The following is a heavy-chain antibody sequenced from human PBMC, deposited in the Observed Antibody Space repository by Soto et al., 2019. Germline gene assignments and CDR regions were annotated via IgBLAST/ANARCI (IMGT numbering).Heavy chain of an antibody. CDR3: ARVPYSSSHYYYGMDV. V-gene: IGHV1-8*01. D-gene: IGHD6-13*01. J-gene: IGHJ6*02. CDR2: MNPNSGNT. CDR1: GYTFTSYD. Sequence: ALVKVSCKASGYTFTSYDINWVRQATGQGLEWMGWMNPNSGNTGYAQKFQGWVTMTRDTSISTAYMELSRLRSDDTAVYYCARVPYSSSHYYYGMDVWGQGTTVTVSS.